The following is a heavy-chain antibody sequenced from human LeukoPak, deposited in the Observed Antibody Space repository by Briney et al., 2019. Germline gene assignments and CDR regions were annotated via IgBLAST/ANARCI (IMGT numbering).Heavy chain of an antibody. V-gene: IGHV3-23*01. Sequence: PGGSLRLSCAASGFTFSSYGMSWVRQAPGKGLEWVSGVSGSGGSTYYADSVKGRFTISRDNSKNTLYLQMNSLRAEDTAVYYCAKYSFCSGGRCSYYYYGMDVWGQGTTVTVSS. CDR2: VSGSGGST. D-gene: IGHD2-15*01. J-gene: IGHJ6*02. CDR1: GFTFSSYG. CDR3: AKYSFCSGGRCSYYYYGMDV.